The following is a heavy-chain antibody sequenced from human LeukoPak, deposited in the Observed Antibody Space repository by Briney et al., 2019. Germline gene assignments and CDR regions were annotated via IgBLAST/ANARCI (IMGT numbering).Heavy chain of an antibody. CDR1: GGSISSGSYY. CDR2: INHSGST. Sequence: PSQTLSFTCTVSGGSISSGSYYWSWIRQPPGKGLEWIGEINHSGSTNYNPSLKSRVTISVDTSKNQFSLKLSSVTAADTAVYYCARASSSWYYFDYWGQGTLVTVSS. J-gene: IGHJ4*02. CDR3: ARASSSWYYFDY. D-gene: IGHD6-13*01. V-gene: IGHV4-39*07.